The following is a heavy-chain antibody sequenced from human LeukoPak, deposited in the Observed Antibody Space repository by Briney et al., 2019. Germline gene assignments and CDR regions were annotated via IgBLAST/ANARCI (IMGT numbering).Heavy chain of an antibody. D-gene: IGHD2-15*01. Sequence: GGSLRLSCAASGFTFSSYAMSWVRQAPGKGLEWVSTVSGSGASTYYADSVKGRFTISRDNSKNTLYLQMNSLRAEDTAVYYCAKAGRFCSGGNCYNLDSWGQGTLVTVSP. CDR3: AKAGRFCSGGNCYNLDS. CDR1: GFTFSSYA. V-gene: IGHV3-23*01. J-gene: IGHJ4*02. CDR2: VSGSGAST.